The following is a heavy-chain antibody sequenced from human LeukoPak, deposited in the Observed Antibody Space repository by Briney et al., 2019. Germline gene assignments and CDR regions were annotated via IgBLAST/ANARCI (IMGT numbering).Heavy chain of an antibody. CDR1: GWSFSGYY. CDR2: IMYDGSS. Sequence: PSETLSLTCAVPGWSFSGYYWRWIRQPPGKGLEWIGEIMYDGSSNYHPSLKSRVYMSVDTSKIKFTLKMTSVTAADTAVYYCASGRYYFDSSGSFYWGQGTIVTVSS. D-gene: IGHD3-22*01. V-gene: IGHV4-34*12. CDR3: ASGRYYFDSSGSFY. J-gene: IGHJ4*02.